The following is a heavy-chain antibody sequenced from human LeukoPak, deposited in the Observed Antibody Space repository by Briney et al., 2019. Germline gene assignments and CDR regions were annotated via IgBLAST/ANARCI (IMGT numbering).Heavy chain of an antibody. V-gene: IGHV4-61*08. D-gene: IGHD2-2*01. J-gene: IGHJ4*02. CDR1: GASISSSGYS. CDR3: ARILPRCQLLRAPYAFDY. Sequence: SETLSLTCAVSGASISSSGYSWWWVRQRPGKGLEWIGYIYYSGSTNYNPSLKSRVTISVDTSKNQFSLKLSSVTAADTAVYYCARILPRCQLLRAPYAFDYWGQGTLVTVSS. CDR2: IYYSGST.